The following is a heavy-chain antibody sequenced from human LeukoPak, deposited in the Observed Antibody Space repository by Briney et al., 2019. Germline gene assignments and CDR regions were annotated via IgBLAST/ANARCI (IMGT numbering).Heavy chain of an antibody. CDR2: INHSGST. V-gene: IGHV4-34*01. CDR1: GGSFSGYY. D-gene: IGHD4-17*01. CDR3: ARGVKTTVTNENWFDP. Sequence: PSETLSLTCAVYGGSFSGYYWSWIRQPPGKGLEWIGEINHSGSTNYNPSLKSRVTISVDTSKNQFSLKLSPVTAADTAVYYCARGVKTTVTNENWFDPWGQGTLVTVSS. J-gene: IGHJ5*02.